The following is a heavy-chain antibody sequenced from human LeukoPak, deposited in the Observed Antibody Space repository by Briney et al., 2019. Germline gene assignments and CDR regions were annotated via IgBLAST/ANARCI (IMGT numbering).Heavy chain of an antibody. CDR2: IWYDGSNK. V-gene: IGHV3-33*08. CDR3: ARDPHRDYDSSGYYPEFDF. J-gene: IGHJ4*02. Sequence: QPGGSLRLSCAASGFTVSSNYMSWVRQAPGKGLEWVAVIWYDGSNKYYADSVKGRFTISRDNAKNSLYLQMNSLRAEDTAVYYCARDPHRDYDSSGYYPEFDFWGQGILVTVSS. CDR1: GFTVSSNY. D-gene: IGHD3-22*01.